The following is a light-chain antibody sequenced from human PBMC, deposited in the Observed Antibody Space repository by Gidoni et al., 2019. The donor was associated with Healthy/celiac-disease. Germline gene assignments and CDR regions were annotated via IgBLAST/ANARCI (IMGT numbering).Light chain of an antibody. CDR2: GAS. CDR1: QSVDSRY. J-gene: IGKJ4*01. CDR3: QQYGSSALT. V-gene: IGKV3-20*01. Sequence: EMVLTQSPGTLSLSPGERATLSCRASQSVDSRYLAWYQQQLGQAPRLLIYGASTRATGIPDRFSGSGSGTDFTLTISSLEPEDFAVYYCQQYGSSALTFGGGTKVEIK.